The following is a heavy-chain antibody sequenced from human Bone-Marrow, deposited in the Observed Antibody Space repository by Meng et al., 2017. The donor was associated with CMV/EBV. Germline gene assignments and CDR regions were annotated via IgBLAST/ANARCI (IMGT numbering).Heavy chain of an antibody. J-gene: IGHJ4*02. D-gene: IGHD3-22*01. CDR2: ISWDGGST. Sequence: GESLKISCAASGFTFDDYTMHWVRQAPGKGLEWVSLISWDGGSTYYADSVKGRFIISRDNAKNSLFLQMTGLRAEDTAFYDCARVYSSGLYYFDFWGRGTQVTVSS. CDR1: GFTFDDYT. V-gene: IGHV3-43*01. CDR3: ARVYSSGLYYFDF.